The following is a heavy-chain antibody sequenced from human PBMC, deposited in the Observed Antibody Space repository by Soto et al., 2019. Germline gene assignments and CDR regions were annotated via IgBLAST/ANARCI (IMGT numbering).Heavy chain of an antibody. V-gene: IGHV3-49*04. Sequence: GGSLRLSCTASGFPFGDYALSLVRQAPGKGLEWVGFIRSKTYGGTTEYATSVKGRFTISRDDSKSIAYLQMNSLRSDDTAVYYCSTDDHAGLDTWGQGTQVTVSS. CDR2: IRSKTYGGTT. D-gene: IGHD3-16*01. CDR3: STDDHAGLDT. CDR1: GFPFGDYA. J-gene: IGHJ5*02.